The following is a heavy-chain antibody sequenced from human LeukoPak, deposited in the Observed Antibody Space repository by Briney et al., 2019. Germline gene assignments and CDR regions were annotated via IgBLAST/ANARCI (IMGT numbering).Heavy chain of an antibody. CDR1: GYTFTSYG. CDR3: ARMRTGIVGATTRWFDP. Sequence: GASVKVSCKAAGYTFTSYGISWVRQAPGQGLEWMGWISAYNGNTNYAQKLQGRVTMTTDTSTNTAYMELRSLRSDDTAVYYCARMRTGIVGATTRWFDPWGQGTLVTVSS. CDR2: ISAYNGNT. J-gene: IGHJ5*02. V-gene: IGHV1-18*01. D-gene: IGHD1-26*01.